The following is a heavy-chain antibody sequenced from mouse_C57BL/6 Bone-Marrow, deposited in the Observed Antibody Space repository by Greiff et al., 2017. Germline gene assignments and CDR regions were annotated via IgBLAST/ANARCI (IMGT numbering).Heavy chain of an antibody. V-gene: IGHV1-18*01. Sequence: EVQLQQSGPELVKPGASVKIPCKASGYTFTDYNMDWVKQSHGKSLEWIGDINPNNGGTIYNQKFKGKATLTVDKSSSTAYMEHRSLTSEDTAVYYCARKDRGRFYWYFDVWGTGTTVTVSS. J-gene: IGHJ1*03. CDR2: INPNNGGT. CDR1: GYTFTDYN. D-gene: IGHD1-1*01. CDR3: ARKDRGRFYWYFDV.